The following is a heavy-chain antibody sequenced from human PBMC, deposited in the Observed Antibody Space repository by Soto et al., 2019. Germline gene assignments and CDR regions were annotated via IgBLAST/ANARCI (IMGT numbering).Heavy chain of an antibody. CDR3: AREAYYDFWSGYTTIDY. D-gene: IGHD3-3*01. J-gene: IGHJ4*02. CDR1: GDSVSSNSAA. CDR2: TYYRSKWYN. V-gene: IGHV6-1*01. Sequence: SQTLSLTCAISGDSVSSNSAAWNWIRQSPSRGLEWLGRTYYRSKWYNDYAVPVKSRITINPDTSKNQFSLQLNSVTPEDTAVYYCAREAYYDFWSGYTTIDYWGQGTLVTVSS.